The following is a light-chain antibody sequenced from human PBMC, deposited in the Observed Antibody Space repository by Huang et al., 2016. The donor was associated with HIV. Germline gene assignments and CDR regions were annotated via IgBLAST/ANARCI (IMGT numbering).Light chain of an antibody. CDR3: QQRSNWPPWT. V-gene: IGKV3-11*01. CDR2: DTS. CDR1: QSVSSD. Sequence: EIVLTQSPATLYLSPGERATLSCRASQSVSSDSAWYQQKPGQAPRLLIYDTSSRATGLPARFSGSGSGTDFTLTISSLEPEDFAVYYCQQRSNWPPWTFGQGTKVEIK. J-gene: IGKJ1*01.